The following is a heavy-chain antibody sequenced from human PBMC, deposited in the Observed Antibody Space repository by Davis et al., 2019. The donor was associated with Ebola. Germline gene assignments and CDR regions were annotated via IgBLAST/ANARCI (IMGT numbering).Heavy chain of an antibody. CDR1: GFTFSSYA. CDR3: AKTPGILAVAGTMWFDP. J-gene: IGHJ5*02. CDR2: ISGSGGST. D-gene: IGHD6-19*01. V-gene: IGHV3-23*01. Sequence: PGGSLRLSCAASGFTFSSYAMSWVRQAPGKGLEWVSAISGSGGSTYYADSVKGRFTISRDNSKNTLYLQMNSLRAEDTAVYYCAKTPGILAVAGTMWFDPWGQGTLVTVSS.